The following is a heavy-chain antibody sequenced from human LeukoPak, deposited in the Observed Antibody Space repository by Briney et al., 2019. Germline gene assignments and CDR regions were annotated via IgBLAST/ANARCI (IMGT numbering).Heavy chain of an antibody. CDR2: ISSSGGTT. Sequence: GGSLRLSCTASGFTFSRNAMNWVRQAPGKGLEWVTLISSSGGTTYYADSVKGRFTISRDNSRSTLYLQMNSLRAEDTAVYYCASWGGVGTSSWYFGPFDYWGQGTLVTVSS. J-gene: IGHJ4*02. CDR1: GFTFSRNA. V-gene: IGHV3-23*01. CDR3: ASWGGVGTSSWYFGPFDY. D-gene: IGHD6-13*01.